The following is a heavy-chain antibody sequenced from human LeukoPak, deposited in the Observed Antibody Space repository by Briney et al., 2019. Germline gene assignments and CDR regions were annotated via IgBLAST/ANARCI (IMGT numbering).Heavy chain of an antibody. D-gene: IGHD1-7*01. J-gene: IGHJ3*02. CDR2: INHSGST. Sequence: AETLSLTCAVYAESFSGYYWSWIRQPPGKGLEWIGEINHSGSTNYNPSLKSRVTISVDTSKNQFSLKLSSVTAADTAVYYCARVSSRYNWNYYRAFDIWGQGTMVTVSS. CDR3: ARVSSRYNWNYYRAFDI. CDR1: AESFSGYY. V-gene: IGHV4-34*01.